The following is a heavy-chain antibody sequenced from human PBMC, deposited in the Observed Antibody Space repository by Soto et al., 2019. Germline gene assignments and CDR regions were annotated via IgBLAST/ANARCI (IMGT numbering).Heavy chain of an antibody. CDR1: GFTFSTYY. J-gene: IGHJ4*02. CDR2: ISSDGSDT. Sequence: GGSLRLSCAASGFTFSTYYMHWVRQAPGKGLVWVSRISSDGSDTPYADSVKGRFTISRDNAKNALYLQMNSLSAEDTAVYYCARVSCSSTTCKDPFDHWGQGAVVTGSS. D-gene: IGHD2-2*01. CDR3: ARVSCSSTTCKDPFDH. V-gene: IGHV3-74*01.